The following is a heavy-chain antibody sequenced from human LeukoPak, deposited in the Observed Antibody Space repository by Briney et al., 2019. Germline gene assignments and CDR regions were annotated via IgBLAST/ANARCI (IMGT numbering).Heavy chain of an antibody. V-gene: IGHV3-48*01. J-gene: IGHJ4*02. CDR1: GFTFSSYS. D-gene: IGHD5-18*01. CDR2: ISSSSSTI. CDR3: ARGYSYGVFDY. Sequence: PGGSLRLSCAASGFTFSSYSMNWVRQAPGKGLEWVSYISSSSSTIYYADSVKGRFTISRDNAKNSLYLQMNSLRAEDTAVYYCARGYSYGVFDYWGQGILVTVSS.